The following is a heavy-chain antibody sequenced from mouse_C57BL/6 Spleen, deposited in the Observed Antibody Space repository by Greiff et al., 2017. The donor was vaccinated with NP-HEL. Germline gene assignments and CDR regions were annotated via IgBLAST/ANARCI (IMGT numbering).Heavy chain of an antibody. CDR2: FHPYNDDT. CDR1: GYTFTTYP. Sequence: QVQLKHPLSYLFNPVASVKMSCKASGYTFTTYPIEWMKQNHGKSLEWIGNFHPYNDDTKYNEKFKGKATLTVEKSSSTVYLELSRLTSDDSAVYYCARSSLRYGAMDYWGQGTSVTVSS. D-gene: IGHD1-1*01. V-gene: IGHV1-47*01. CDR3: ARSSLRYGAMDY. J-gene: IGHJ4*01.